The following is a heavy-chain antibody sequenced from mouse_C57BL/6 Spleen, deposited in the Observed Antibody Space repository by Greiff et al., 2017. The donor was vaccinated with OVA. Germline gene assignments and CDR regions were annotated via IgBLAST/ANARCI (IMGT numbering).Heavy chain of an antibody. D-gene: IGHD1-1*01. J-gene: IGHJ1*03. Sequence: VQLQQSGAELVRPGASVKLSCTASGFNIKDYYMHWVKQRPEQGLEWIGRIDPEDGDTEYAPKFQGKATMTADTSSNTAYLQLGSLTSEDTAVYYCTTHYYGSSPYWYFDVWGTGTTVTVSS. CDR1: GFNIKDYY. CDR2: IDPEDGDT. V-gene: IGHV14-1*01. CDR3: TTHYYGSSPYWYFDV.